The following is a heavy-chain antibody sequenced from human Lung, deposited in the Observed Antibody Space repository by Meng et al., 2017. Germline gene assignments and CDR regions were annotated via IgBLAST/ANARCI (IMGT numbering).Heavy chain of an antibody. CDR3: ARFETVGVATGDF. CDR1: GFTFSNYS. Sequence: EVQLVESGGGLVTPGGSLRLYCAASGFTFSNYSMNWVRQAPGKELEWVSSISSDSRYIFYADSVKGRFTISRDNDKKLLYLQMNSLSPEDTAVFYCARFETVGVATGDFWGQGTLVTVSS. CDR2: ISSDSRYI. J-gene: IGHJ4*02. V-gene: IGHV3-21*01. D-gene: IGHD2-15*01.